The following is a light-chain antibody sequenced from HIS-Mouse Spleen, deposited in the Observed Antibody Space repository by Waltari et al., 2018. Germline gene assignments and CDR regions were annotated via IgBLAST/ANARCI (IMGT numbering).Light chain of an antibody. CDR3: YSTDSSGNHRV. CDR1: ALPKKY. Sequence: SYELTQPPSVSVSPGQTARITCPGGALPKKYPYWYQQKPGQAPVLVIYEDSKRPSGIPERFSGSSSGTMATLTISGAQVEDEADYYCYSTDSSGNHRVFGGGTKLTVL. CDR2: EDS. J-gene: IGLJ2*01. V-gene: IGLV3-10*01.